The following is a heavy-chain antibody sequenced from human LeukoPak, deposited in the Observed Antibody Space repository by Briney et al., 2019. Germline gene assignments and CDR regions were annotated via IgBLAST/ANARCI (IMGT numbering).Heavy chain of an antibody. V-gene: IGHV3-7*01. CDR3: AKGRDYGDY. J-gene: IGHJ4*02. CDR1: GFTFNSYW. Sequence: PGGSLRLSCAVSGFTFNSYWVTWVRQAPGKGLQWVANINQDGREKYYMDSMKGRLTISRDNTENSVFLQMTSLRPEDTAMYFCAKGRDYGDYWGQGTLVAVSS. CDR2: INQDGREK.